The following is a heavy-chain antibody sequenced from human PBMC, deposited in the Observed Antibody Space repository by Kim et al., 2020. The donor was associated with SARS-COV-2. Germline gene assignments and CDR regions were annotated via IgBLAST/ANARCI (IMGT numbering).Heavy chain of an antibody. CDR3: AKEGYAYVWGSYRHNDY. V-gene: IGHV3-30*18. D-gene: IGHD3-16*02. J-gene: IGHJ4*02. Sequence: GGSLRLSCAASGFTFSSYGMHWVRQAPGKGLEWVAVISYDGSNKYYADSVKGRFTISRDNSKNTLYLQMNSLRAEDTAVYYCAKEGYAYVWGSYRHNDYWGQGTLVTVSS. CDR1: GFTFSSYG. CDR2: ISYDGSNK.